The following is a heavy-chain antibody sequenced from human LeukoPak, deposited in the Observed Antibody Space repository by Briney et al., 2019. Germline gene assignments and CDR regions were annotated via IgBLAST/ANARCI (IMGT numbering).Heavy chain of an antibody. Sequence: ASVKVSCKASGYTFTSYGISWVRQAPGQGLERMGWISAYNGNTNYAQKLQGRVTMTTDTSTSTAYMELRSLRSDDTAVYYCARDRPDYDFWSGMGDYWGQGTLVTVSS. J-gene: IGHJ4*02. V-gene: IGHV1-18*01. CDR1: GYTFTSYG. CDR3: ARDRPDYDFWSGMGDY. D-gene: IGHD3-3*01. CDR2: ISAYNGNT.